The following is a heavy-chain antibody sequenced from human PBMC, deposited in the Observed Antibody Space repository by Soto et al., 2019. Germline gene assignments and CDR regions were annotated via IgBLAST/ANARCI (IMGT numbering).Heavy chain of an antibody. D-gene: IGHD3-10*01. CDR1: GFTFDDYA. CDR3: ALTWGSGPFDY. CDR2: ISWNSGSI. J-gene: IGHJ4*02. Sequence: DVQLVESGGGLVQPGRSLRLSCAASGFTFDDYAMHWVRQAPGKGLEWVSGISWNSGSIGYADSVKGRFTISRDNAKNSLYLQMNSLRAEDTALYYCALTWGSGPFDYWGQGTLVTVSS. V-gene: IGHV3-9*01.